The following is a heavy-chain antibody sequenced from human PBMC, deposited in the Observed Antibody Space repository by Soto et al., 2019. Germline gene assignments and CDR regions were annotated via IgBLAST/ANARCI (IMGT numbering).Heavy chain of an antibody. V-gene: IGHV4-4*02. Sequence: QVQLQESGPGLVKPSGTLSLTCAVSGGSISSSNWWSWVRQPPGKGLEWIGEIYHSGSTNYNPSLKCRVSLPVDKSKNQFSRKLCAATAAETAVYYRARDIRLQNWFDPWGQGTLVTVSS. CDR2: IYHSGST. J-gene: IGHJ5*02. D-gene: IGHD2-15*01. CDR1: GGSISSSNW. CDR3: ARDIRLQNWFDP.